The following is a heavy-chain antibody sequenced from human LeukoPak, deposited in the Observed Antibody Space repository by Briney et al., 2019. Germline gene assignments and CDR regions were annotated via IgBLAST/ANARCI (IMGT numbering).Heavy chain of an antibody. Sequence: PSETLSLTCAVYGGSFSGYYWSWIRQPPGKGLEWVGEINHSGGTNYNPSLKSRVTISVDTSKNQFSLKLSSVTAADTAVYYCARGKVATIYSYWGQGTLVTVSS. V-gene: IGHV4-34*01. CDR3: ARGKVATIYSY. D-gene: IGHD5-12*01. CDR1: GGSFSGYY. CDR2: INHSGGT. J-gene: IGHJ4*02.